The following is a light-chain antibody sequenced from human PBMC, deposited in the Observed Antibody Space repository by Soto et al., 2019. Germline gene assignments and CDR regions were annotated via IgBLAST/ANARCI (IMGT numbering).Light chain of an antibody. J-gene: IGLJ3*02. CDR3: ATWDDSLSGGV. V-gene: IGLV1-47*02. CDR1: TSNIGSNF. CDR2: SYN. Sequence: QSVLTQPPSASGTPGQRVTISVSGTTSNIGSNFVYWYQHLPGTTPKLLVFSYNQRPSGVPDRFSGSKSGSSASLAISGLRSEDEADYYCATWDDSLSGGVFGGGTKLTVL.